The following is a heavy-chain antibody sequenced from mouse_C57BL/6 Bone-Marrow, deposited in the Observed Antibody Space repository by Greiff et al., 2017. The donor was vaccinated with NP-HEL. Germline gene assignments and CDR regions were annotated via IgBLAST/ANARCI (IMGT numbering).Heavy chain of an antibody. CDR2: IYPGDGDT. V-gene: IGHV1-82*01. CDR1: GYAFSSSW. D-gene: IGHD2-5*01. Sequence: VQLQESGPELVKPGASVKISCKASGYAFSSSWMNWVKQRPGKGLEWIGRIYPGDGDTNYNGKFKGKATLTADKSSSTAYMQLSSLTSEDSAVYFCAEAYYSNYGGFAYWGQGTLVTVSA. J-gene: IGHJ3*01. CDR3: AEAYYSNYGGFAY.